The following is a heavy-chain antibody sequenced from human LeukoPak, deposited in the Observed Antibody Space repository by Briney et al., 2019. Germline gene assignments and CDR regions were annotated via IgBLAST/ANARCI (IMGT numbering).Heavy chain of an antibody. V-gene: IGHV3-74*01. Sequence: GGSLRLSCAASGFTFSSYWMHWVRHAPGKGLVWVSRINSDGSSTSYADSVKGRFTISRDNAKNTLYLQINSLRAEDTAVYYCRSTAMDYYFDYWGQGTLVTVSS. CDR3: RSTAMDYYFDY. D-gene: IGHD5-18*01. CDR2: INSDGSST. CDR1: GFTFSSYW. J-gene: IGHJ4*02.